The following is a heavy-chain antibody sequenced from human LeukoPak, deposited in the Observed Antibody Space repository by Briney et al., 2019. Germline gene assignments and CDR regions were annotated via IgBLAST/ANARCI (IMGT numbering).Heavy chain of an antibody. J-gene: IGHJ4*02. CDR3: ARDWVFGWLVDEDYFDY. CDR2: IYYSGST. V-gene: IGHV4-39*07. D-gene: IGHD6-19*01. CDR1: GGSISSSSYY. Sequence: PSETLSLTCTVSGGSISSSSYYWGWIRQPPGKGLEWIGSIYYSGSTYYNPSLKSRVTISVDTSKNQFSLKLSSVTAADTAVYHCARDWVFGWLVDEDYFDYWGQGTLVTVSS.